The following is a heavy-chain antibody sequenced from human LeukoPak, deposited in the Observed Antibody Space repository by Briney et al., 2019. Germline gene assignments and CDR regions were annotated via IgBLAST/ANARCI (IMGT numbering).Heavy chain of an antibody. CDR3: ATFTGTTAY. CDR2: FNPNTGGA. J-gene: IGHJ4*02. Sequence: ASVKVSCKSSGYVFTTYHIHWVRQAPGQGLELVGWFNPNTGGANHVQKFQGRVTMTRDTSIATAYMELSGLKSDDTALYFCATFTGTTAYWGQGTLVTVSS. V-gene: IGHV1-2*02. D-gene: IGHD1-7*01. CDR1: GYVFTTYH.